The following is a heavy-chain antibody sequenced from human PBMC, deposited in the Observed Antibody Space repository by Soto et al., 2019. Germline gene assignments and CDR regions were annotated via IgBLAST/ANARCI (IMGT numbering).Heavy chain of an antibody. J-gene: IGHJ4*02. CDR2: IYYSGST. CDR3: ARLRGYSYGFDY. CDR1: GGSISSYY. V-gene: IGHV4-59*01. D-gene: IGHD5-18*01. Sequence: PSETLSLTCTVSGGSISSYYWSWIRQPPGKGLEWIGYIYYSGSTNYNPSLKSRVTISVDTPKNQFSLKLSSVTAADTAVYYCARLRGYSYGFDYWGQGTLVTVSS.